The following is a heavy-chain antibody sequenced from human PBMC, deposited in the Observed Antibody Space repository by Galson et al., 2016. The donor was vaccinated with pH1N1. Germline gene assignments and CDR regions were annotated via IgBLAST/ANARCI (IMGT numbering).Heavy chain of an antibody. CDR2: ISASGLST. CDR1: GLTFSNSA. V-gene: IGHV3-23*01. D-gene: IGHD4-17*01. Sequence: CAASGLTFSNSAISWVRQAPGKGLEWVSVISASGLSTYYVDSVKGRFTISRDNSKNTLHLQMNSLRAEDTAIYYCAKHLRPVPPYGAFDYWGQGTLVTVSS. CDR3: AKHLRPVPPYGAFDY. J-gene: IGHJ4*02.